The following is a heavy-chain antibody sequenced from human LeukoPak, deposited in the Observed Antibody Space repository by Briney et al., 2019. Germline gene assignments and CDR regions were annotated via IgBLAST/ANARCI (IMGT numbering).Heavy chain of an antibody. V-gene: IGHV4-34*01. CDR1: GGSFSGYY. J-gene: IGHJ4*02. CDR2: INYSGST. Sequence: SETLSLTCAVYGGSFSGYYWSWIRQPPGKGLEWIGEINYSGSTNYNPSLKSRVTISVDTSKNQFSLKLSFVTAADTAVYYCATRSIAARPVDYWGQGTLVTVSS. CDR3: ATRSIAARPVDY. D-gene: IGHD6-6*01.